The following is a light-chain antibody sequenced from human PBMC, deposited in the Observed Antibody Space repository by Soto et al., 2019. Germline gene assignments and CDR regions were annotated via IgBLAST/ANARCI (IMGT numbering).Light chain of an antibody. CDR1: QSVSSSY. Sequence: ESVFTQSPGTLSLSPGERATLSCRASQSVSSSYLAWYQQKPGQAPRLLIYGASSRVTGIPDRFSGRGSGTDFSLTISRLEPEDFAVYYCQQYGFLITFGQGTRLEIK. CDR2: GAS. V-gene: IGKV3-20*01. J-gene: IGKJ5*01. CDR3: QQYGFLIT.